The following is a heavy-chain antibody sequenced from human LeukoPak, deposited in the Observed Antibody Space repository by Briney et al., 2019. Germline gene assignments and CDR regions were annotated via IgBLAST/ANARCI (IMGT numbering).Heavy chain of an antibody. J-gene: IGHJ4*02. CDR2: ISFDGLNK. V-gene: IGHV3-30*18. CDR3: AKARDSAAAGPFDY. Sequence: AGGSLRLSCAASGFTFSGFAMHWVRQVPGKGLEWLAVISFDGLNKYYADSVKGRFTISRDTSKNTLILQMNSLRAEDTAVYYCAKARDSAAAGPFDYWGQGTLVTVSS. CDR1: GFTFSGFA. D-gene: IGHD6-13*01.